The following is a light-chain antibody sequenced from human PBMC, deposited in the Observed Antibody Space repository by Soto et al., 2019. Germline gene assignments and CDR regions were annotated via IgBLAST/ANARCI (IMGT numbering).Light chain of an antibody. CDR2: GAS. Sequence: EIVLTQSPGTLSLSPGERATLSCRASQSVSSSYLAWYQQKPGQAPRLLIYGASSMATVIPDRFSGSGSGTDFTLTISRLEPEDFAVYYCQQYGSSPWTVGQGTKVEIK. J-gene: IGKJ1*01. CDR1: QSVSSSY. V-gene: IGKV3-20*01. CDR3: QQYGSSPWT.